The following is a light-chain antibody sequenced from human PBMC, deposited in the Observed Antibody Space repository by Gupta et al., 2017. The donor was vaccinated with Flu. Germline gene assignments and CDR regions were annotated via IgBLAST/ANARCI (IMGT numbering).Light chain of an antibody. V-gene: IGLV8-61*01. CDR2: NTN. CDR1: SGSVSPTYY. J-gene: IGLJ3*02. Sequence: QTVVTQEPSFSVSPGGTVTLTCGLSSGSVSPTYYPSWYQQTPGQAPRTLIYNTNSRSSVVPHRFSGTILGSKAALTITGAQAEDESDYYCVLYLGSGFWVFGGGTKVTVL. CDR3: VLYLGSGFWV.